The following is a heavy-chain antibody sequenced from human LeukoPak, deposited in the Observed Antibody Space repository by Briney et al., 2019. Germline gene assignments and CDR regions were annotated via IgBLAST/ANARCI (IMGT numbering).Heavy chain of an antibody. V-gene: IGHV4-39*01. CDR1: GGSIRSGSYY. J-gene: IGHJ5*02. Sequence: PSETLSLTCIVSGGSIRSGSYYWGWIRQPPGKGLEWIASIYYSGSTYYNPSLKSRVTISVDTSKNQFSLKLSSVTAADTAMYFCTRHDFGEQWFDPWGQGTLVTVSS. CDR2: IYYSGST. CDR3: TRHDFGEQWFDP. D-gene: IGHD3-10*01.